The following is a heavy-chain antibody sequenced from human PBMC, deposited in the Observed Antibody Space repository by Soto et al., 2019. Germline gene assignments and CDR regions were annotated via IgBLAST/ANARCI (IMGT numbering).Heavy chain of an antibody. V-gene: IGHV3-49*04. CDR1: GFTFGDYA. J-gene: IGHJ4*02. CDR2: IRSKAYGGTT. CDR3: TRAGFILVRGVNIDY. Sequence: LRLSCTASGFTFGDYAMSWVRQAPGKGLEWVGFIRSKAYGGTTEYAASVKGRFTISRDDSKSIAYLQMNSLKTEDTAVYYCTRAGFILVRGVNIDYWGQGTLVTVSS. D-gene: IGHD3-10*01.